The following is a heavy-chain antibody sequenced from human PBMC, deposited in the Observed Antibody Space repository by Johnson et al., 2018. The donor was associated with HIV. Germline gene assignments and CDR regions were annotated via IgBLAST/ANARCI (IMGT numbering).Heavy chain of an antibody. D-gene: IGHD3-10*01. CDR2: ISYDGSNK. Sequence: VQLVESGGGVVQPGRSLRLSCAASGFTFSSYAMHWVRQAPGKGLEWVAVISYDGSNKYYADSVKGRFTISRDNSKNTLYLQMNSLRAEDTAVYYCARDSQGYGESGDAFDIWGQGTMVTVSS. J-gene: IGHJ3*02. CDR1: GFTFSSYA. CDR3: ARDSQGYGESGDAFDI. V-gene: IGHV3-30-3*01.